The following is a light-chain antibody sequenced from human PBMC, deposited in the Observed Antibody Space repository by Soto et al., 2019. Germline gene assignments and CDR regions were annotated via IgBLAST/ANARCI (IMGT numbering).Light chain of an antibody. CDR3: ATWDSSLRVVV. J-gene: IGLJ2*01. Sequence: QSVLTQPPSVSAAPGQKVTISCSGTSSNIGANYVSWYQQFPGTPPTLLIYETSQRPSGIPDRFSASKSGTSGTLDITGLQTGDEADYFCATWDSSLRVVVFGGGTKVTVL. CDR2: ETS. V-gene: IGLV1-51*02. CDR1: SSNIGANY.